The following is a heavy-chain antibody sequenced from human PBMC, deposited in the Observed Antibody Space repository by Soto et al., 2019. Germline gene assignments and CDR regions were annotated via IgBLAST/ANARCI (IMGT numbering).Heavy chain of an antibody. Sequence: GASVKVSCKASGGTFSSYAISWVRQAPGQGLEWMGGIIPIFGTANYAQKFQGRVTITADESTSTAYMELSSLRSEDTAVYYCAREETVTHTRYFDYWGQGTLVTVSS. J-gene: IGHJ4*02. CDR1: GGTFSSYA. V-gene: IGHV1-69*13. CDR3: AREETVTHTRYFDY. D-gene: IGHD4-17*01. CDR2: IIPIFGTA.